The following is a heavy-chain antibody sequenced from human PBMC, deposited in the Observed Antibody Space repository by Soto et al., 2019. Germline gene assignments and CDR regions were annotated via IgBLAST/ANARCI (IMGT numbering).Heavy chain of an antibody. V-gene: IGHV4-31*11. CDR1: GGSINSGGYY. Sequence: QVQLQESGPGLVKPSQTLSLACAVSGGSINSGGYYWHWIRQHPGKGLEWIGYIFHSGSTHYNPSLKSRVTMSVDTSKNQFSRRLTSVTAADTAVYYCARGGVSVTGPAGYWGQGTLVTVSS. CDR2: IFHSGST. CDR3: ARGGVSVTGPAGY. J-gene: IGHJ4*02. D-gene: IGHD5-18*01.